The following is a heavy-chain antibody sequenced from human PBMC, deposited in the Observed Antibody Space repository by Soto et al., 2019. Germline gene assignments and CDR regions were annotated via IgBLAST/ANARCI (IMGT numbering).Heavy chain of an antibody. V-gene: IGHV4-30-4*01. CDR2: IYYSGST. D-gene: IGHD2-21*02. CDR1: GGSISSGYYY. Sequence: SETLSLTCTVSGGSISSGYYYWSWIRQPPGKGLEWIGYIYYSGSTYYNPSLKSRVTISVDTSKNQFSLKLSSVTAADTAVYYRARSIVVVTAIPDSGYFDYWGQGTLVTVSS. J-gene: IGHJ4*02. CDR3: ARSIVVVTAIPDSGYFDY.